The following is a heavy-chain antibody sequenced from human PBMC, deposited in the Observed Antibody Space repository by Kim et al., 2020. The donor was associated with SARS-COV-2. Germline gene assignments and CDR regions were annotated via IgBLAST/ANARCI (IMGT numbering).Heavy chain of an antibody. V-gene: IGHV1-69*13. Sequence: SVKVSCKASGGTFSSYAISWVRQAPGQGLEWMGGIIPIFGTANYAQKFQGRVTITADESTSTAYMELSSLRSEDTAVYYCASRGGPYGDYDYYYYYGMDVWGQGTTVTVSS. CDR1: GGTFSSYA. D-gene: IGHD4-17*01. CDR2: IIPIFGTA. CDR3: ASRGGPYGDYDYYYYYGMDV. J-gene: IGHJ6*02.